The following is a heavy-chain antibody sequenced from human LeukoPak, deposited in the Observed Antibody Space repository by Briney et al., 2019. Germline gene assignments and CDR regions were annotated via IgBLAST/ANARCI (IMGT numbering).Heavy chain of an antibody. V-gene: IGHV4-4*07. CDR2: IYTSANT. J-gene: IGHJ5*02. D-gene: IGHD2-15*01. CDR1: GGSISSYY. CDR3: AGDGGGYCSGGSCHWFDP. Sequence: PSETLSLTCAVYGGSISSYYWSWIRQPAGKGLEWIGRIYTSANTNYNPSLKSRVTMSVDTSKNQFSLQLSSVTAADTAVYYCAGDGGGYCSGGSCHWFDPWGQGTLVTVSS.